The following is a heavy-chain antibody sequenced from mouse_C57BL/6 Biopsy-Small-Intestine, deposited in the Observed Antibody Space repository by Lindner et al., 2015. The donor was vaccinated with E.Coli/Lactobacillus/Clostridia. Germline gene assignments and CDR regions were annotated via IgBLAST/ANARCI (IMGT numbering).Heavy chain of an antibody. CDR3: AKWYDGGMDY. V-gene: IGHV1-9*01. J-gene: IGHJ4*01. Sequence: VQLQESGAELMKPGASVKLSCKATGYTFTGYWVEWVKQRPGHGLEWIGEILPGSGIINYNEKFKDKATFTADTSSNTAYMQLSSLTTEDSAIYHCAKWYDGGMDYWGQGTSVTVSS. D-gene: IGHD2-14*01. CDR1: GYTFTGYW. CDR2: ILPGSGII.